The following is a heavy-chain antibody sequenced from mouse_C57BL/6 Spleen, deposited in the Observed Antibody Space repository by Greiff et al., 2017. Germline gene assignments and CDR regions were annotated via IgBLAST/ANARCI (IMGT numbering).Heavy chain of an antibody. CDR2: IGPGSGST. Sequence: VQLQQSGAELVKPGASVKISCKASGYTFTDYYINWVKQRPGQGLEWIGKIGPGSGSTYYNEKFKGKATLTADKSSSTAYMQLSSLTSEDSAVYFWAGDYERAAWFAYWGQGTLVTVSA. CDR3: AGDYERAAWFAY. D-gene: IGHD2-4*01. V-gene: IGHV1-77*01. CDR1: GYTFTDYY. J-gene: IGHJ3*01.